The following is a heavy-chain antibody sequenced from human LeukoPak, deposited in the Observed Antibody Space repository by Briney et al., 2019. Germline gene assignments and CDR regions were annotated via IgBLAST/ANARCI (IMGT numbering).Heavy chain of an antibody. D-gene: IGHD3-22*01. CDR1: GFTFSTYA. V-gene: IGHV3-23*01. J-gene: IGHJ4*02. Sequence: GGSLRLSCAASGFTFSTYAMSWVRQAPGKGLEWVSAISGSGGTTYYADSVKGRFTISRDNSKNTLYLQMNSLRAEDTAVYYCAKDAYYYDSSGCLDYWGQGTLVTVSS. CDR2: ISGSGGTT. CDR3: AKDAYYYDSSGCLDY.